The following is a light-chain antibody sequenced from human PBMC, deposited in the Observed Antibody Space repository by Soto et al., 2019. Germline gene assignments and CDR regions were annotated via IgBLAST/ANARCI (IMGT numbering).Light chain of an antibody. V-gene: IGKV3-20*01. CDR3: QQYGSVPLT. CDR2: GAS. J-gene: IGKJ4*01. Sequence: EIVLTQSPGTLSLSPGERATLSCRASQSVSTSYLAWYQQKPGQAPRLLIYGASSRATGIPDRFSGSGSGAVVALTISRLEPEGFAVYYCQQYGSVPLTFGGGTKVEIK. CDR1: QSVSTSY.